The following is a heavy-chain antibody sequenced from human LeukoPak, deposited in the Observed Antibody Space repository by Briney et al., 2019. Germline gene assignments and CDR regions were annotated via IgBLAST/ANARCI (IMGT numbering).Heavy chain of an antibody. V-gene: IGHV4-39*07. J-gene: IGHJ4*02. CDR3: VRDGRTSNLGFH. CDR1: SGSISTTTYF. Sequence: SETLSLTCTVSSGSISTTTYFWGWVRQPPGKGLEWIASIYYTGNTYYDPSLKSRVTMSVDTSKNQFSLTLKSFTAADTAVYYCVRDGRTSNLGFHWGQGTLVTVSP. D-gene: IGHD1-26*01. CDR2: IYYTGNT.